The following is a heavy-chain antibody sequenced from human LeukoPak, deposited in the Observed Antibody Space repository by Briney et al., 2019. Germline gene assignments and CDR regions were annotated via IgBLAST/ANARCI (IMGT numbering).Heavy chain of an antibody. CDR2: IKQDGSEK. CDR1: GFTFSNYW. CDR3: AREISSWYRTEGRFDP. J-gene: IGHJ5*02. V-gene: IGHV3-7*01. D-gene: IGHD6-13*01. Sequence: GGSLRLSCAASGFTFSNYWMSWVRQARGKGLEGVANIKQDGSEKSYVDSVTGRFTISRDNAKNALYPQMNSLRAEDTAVYYCAREISSWYRTEGRFDPWGQGTLVTVSS.